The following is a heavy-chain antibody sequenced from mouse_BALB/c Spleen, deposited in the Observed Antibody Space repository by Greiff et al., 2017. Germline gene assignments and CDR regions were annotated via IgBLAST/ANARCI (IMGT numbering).Heavy chain of an antibody. CDR2: ISSGGSYT. J-gene: IGHJ2*01. CDR3: ARRDYLDY. Sequence: EVNVVESGGDLVKPGGSLKLSCAASGFTFSSYGMSWVRQTPDKRLEWVATISSGGSYTYYPDSVKGRFTISRDNAKNTLYLQMSSLKSEDTAMYYCARRDYLDYWGQGTTLTVSS. V-gene: IGHV5-6*02. CDR1: GFTFSSYG.